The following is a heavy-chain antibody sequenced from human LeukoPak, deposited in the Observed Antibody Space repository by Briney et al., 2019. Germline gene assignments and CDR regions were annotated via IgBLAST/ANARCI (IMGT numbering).Heavy chain of an antibody. Sequence: GGSLRLSCAASGFTFSSYAMSWVRQAPGKGLEWVSAISGSGGSTYYADSVKGRFTISRDNSKNTLYLQMNSLRAEDTAVYYCAKLDADIVVVPAASDLWGQGTLVTVSS. CDR2: ISGSGGST. J-gene: IGHJ5*02. CDR1: GFTFSSYA. D-gene: IGHD2-2*01. V-gene: IGHV3-23*01. CDR3: AKLDADIVVVPAASDL.